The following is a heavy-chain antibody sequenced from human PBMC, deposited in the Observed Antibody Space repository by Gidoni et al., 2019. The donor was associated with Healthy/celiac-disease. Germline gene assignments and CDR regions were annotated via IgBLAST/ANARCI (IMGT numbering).Heavy chain of an antibody. CDR1: GFPFTSYA. CDR2: ISGSGGST. V-gene: IGHV3-23*01. CDR3: ARTKAARPYYYYGMDV. D-gene: IGHD6-6*01. Sequence: EVQLLESGGGLVQPGGSLRLSCAASGFPFTSYAMSWVRQAPGKGLEWVSAISGSGGSTYYADSVKGRFTISRDNSKNTLYLQMNSLRAEDTAVYYCARTKAARPYYYYGMDVWGQGTTVTVSS. J-gene: IGHJ6*02.